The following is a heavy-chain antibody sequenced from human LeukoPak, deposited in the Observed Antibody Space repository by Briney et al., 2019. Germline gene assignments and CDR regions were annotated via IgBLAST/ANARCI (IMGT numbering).Heavy chain of an antibody. Sequence: GGSLRLSCVASGFTVSSNDMSWVRQAPGKGLEWVSVIYSGGTTSYADSVKGRFTISRDNSKNTLYLQMNSLRAEDTAVCYCARDRRGYGGNFDYWGQGTLVTVSS. J-gene: IGHJ4*02. CDR3: ARDRRGYGGNFDY. CDR2: IYSGGTT. D-gene: IGHD4-23*01. CDR1: GFTVSSND. V-gene: IGHV3-66*01.